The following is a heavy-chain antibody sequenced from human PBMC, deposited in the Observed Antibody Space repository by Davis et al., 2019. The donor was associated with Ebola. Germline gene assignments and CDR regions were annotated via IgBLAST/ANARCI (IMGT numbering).Heavy chain of an antibody. Sequence: GESLKISCAASGFTFSSYAMSWVRQAPGKGLEWVGFIRSKAYGGTTEYAASVKGRFTISRDDSKSIAYLQMNSLKTEDTAVYYCTRQGNMITFGGVIVMDKYNWFDPWGQGTLVTVSS. CDR2: IRSKAYGGTT. J-gene: IGHJ5*02. CDR1: GFTFSSYA. D-gene: IGHD3-16*02. V-gene: IGHV3-49*04. CDR3: TRQGNMITFGGVIVMDKYNWFDP.